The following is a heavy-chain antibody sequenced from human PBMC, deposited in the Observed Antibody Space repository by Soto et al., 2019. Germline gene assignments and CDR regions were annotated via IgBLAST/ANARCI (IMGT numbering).Heavy chain of an antibody. CDR1: GYSFANYW. D-gene: IGHD6-19*01. J-gene: IGHJ6*02. CDR2: IYPGDSDT. V-gene: IGHV5-51*01. CDR3: ARPREAGKYYYCVDV. Sequence: GESLKISCKGSGYSFANYWIGWVRQMPGKGLEWMGIIYPGDSDTRYSPSFQGQVTISADKSISTAYLQWSSLKASDTAMYYCARPREAGKYYYCVDVWGQGTTVTGSS.